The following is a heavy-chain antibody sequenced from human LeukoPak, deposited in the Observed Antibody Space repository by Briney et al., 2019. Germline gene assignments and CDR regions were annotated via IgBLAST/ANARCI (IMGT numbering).Heavy chain of an antibody. Sequence: PGGSLRLSCAAPGLITDDYAIHWVRQAPGKGLEWVSLISGDGGSTFYADSVRGRFTISRDNSKNSLSLQMSSLRSEDTALYFCVRESERNVWFGHWGQGTLVTVSS. CDR1: GLITDDYA. CDR3: VRESERNVWFGH. D-gene: IGHD1-1*01. J-gene: IGHJ5*02. V-gene: IGHV3-43*02. CDR2: ISGDGGST.